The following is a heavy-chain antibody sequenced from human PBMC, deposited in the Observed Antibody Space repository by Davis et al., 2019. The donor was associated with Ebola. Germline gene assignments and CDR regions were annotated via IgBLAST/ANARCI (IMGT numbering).Heavy chain of an antibody. CDR2: IYYSGST. D-gene: IGHD1-26*01. J-gene: IGHJ4*02. V-gene: IGHV4-39*01. Sequence: SETLSLTCTVSGGSISSSSYYWGWIRQPPGKGLEWIGSIYYSGSTYYNPSLKSRVTISVDTSKNQFSLKLSSVTAADTAVYYCARPVGVYYHYFDYWGQGTLVTVSS. CDR3: ARPVGVYYHYFDY. CDR1: GGSISSSSYY.